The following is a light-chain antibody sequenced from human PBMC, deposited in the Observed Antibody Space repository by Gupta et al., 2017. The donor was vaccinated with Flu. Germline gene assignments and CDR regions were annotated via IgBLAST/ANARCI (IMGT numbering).Light chain of an antibody. CDR3: YSNSATMV. J-gene: IGLJ2*01. V-gene: IGLV2-11*03. CDR1: SSDSVRYKY. Sequence: VSSSPGQSVAISCTGTSSDSVRYKYVSWYQQRPGKPPKLIMYDVSARPSGGHERFTCSKSGNVASVMISGLQAADEYYYHCYSNSATMVFGGGTKLTVL. CDR2: DVS.